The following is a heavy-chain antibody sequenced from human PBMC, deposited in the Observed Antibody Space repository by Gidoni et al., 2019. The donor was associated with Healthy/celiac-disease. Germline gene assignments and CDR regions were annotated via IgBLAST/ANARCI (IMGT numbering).Heavy chain of an antibody. CDR1: GGTFSSYA. Sequence: QVQLVQSGAEVKTPGYSVKVSCKASGGTFSSYAIRWVRQAPGQGLEWMGGIIPIFGTENYAQKFQGRVTITADESTSTAYMELSSLRSEDTAVYYCARVGMTTVTTYGFQHWGQGTLVTVSS. CDR3: ARVGMTTVTTYGFQH. J-gene: IGHJ1*01. V-gene: IGHV1-69*01. CDR2: IIPIFGTE. D-gene: IGHD4-17*01.